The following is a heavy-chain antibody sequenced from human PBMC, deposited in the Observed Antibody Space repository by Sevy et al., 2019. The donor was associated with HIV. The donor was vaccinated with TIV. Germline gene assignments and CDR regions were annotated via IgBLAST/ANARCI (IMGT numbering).Heavy chain of an antibody. D-gene: IGHD4-17*01. CDR3: ARGTDDYGDNDRDAFDI. V-gene: IGHV3-21*01. J-gene: IGHJ3*02. CDR1: EFTFSSYS. Sequence: GGSLRLSCATSEFTFSSYSMNWVRQAPGNGLEWVSSIRGGGTYIYYGDSVKGRFTISRDNAKNSLSLQMNSLRAEDTAVYYCARGTDDYGDNDRDAFDIWGQETMVTVSS. CDR2: IRGGGTYI.